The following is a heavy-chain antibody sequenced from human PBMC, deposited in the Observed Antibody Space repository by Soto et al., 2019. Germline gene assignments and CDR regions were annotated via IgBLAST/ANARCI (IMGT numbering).Heavy chain of an antibody. CDR1: GGSICSYY. D-gene: IGHD7-27*01. CDR2: IYYSGST. J-gene: IGHJ3*02. CDR3: ARVWGSAFDT. V-gene: IGHV4-59*07. Sequence: SDTLSLTCTVSGGSICSYYWSWIRQPPGKGLEWIGYIYYSGSTNYNPSLKSRVTISVDTSKNQFSLKLSSVTAADTAVYYFARVWGSAFDTCGQGTMVTVSS.